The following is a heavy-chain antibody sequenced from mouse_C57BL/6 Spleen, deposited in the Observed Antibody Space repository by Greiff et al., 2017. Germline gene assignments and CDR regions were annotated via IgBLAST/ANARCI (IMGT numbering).Heavy chain of an antibody. Sequence: QVQLQQPGPGLVQPSQSLSITCTVSGFSLTSYGVHWVRQSPGKGLEWLGVIWSGGSTDYNAAFISRLSISKDNSKSQVFFKMNSLQADDTAIYYCARNADYYGSSYGYFDVWGTGTTVTVSS. D-gene: IGHD1-1*01. V-gene: IGHV2-2*01. J-gene: IGHJ1*03. CDR3: ARNADYYGSSYGYFDV. CDR2: IWSGGST. CDR1: GFSLTSYG.